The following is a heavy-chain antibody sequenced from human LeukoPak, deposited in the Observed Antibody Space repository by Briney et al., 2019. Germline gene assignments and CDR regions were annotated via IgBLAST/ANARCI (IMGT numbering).Heavy chain of an antibody. CDR2: IKQDGSEK. Sequence: GGSLRLSCAASGFTFSSYWMSWVRQAPGKGLEWVANIKQDGSEKYYVDSVKGRFTISRDNAKNSLYLQMNSLRAEDTAVYYCARDNSYYDFWSGYPIWFDPWGQGTLVTVSS. V-gene: IGHV3-7*03. CDR1: GFTFSSYW. CDR3: ARDNSYYDFWSGYPIWFDP. D-gene: IGHD3-3*01. J-gene: IGHJ5*02.